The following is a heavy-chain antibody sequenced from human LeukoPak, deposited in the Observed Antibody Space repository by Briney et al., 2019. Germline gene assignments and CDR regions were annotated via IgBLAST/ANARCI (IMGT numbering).Heavy chain of an antibody. CDR3: ARGGKWDVTPFDY. Sequence: GGSLRLSCAASGFTFSSYSMNWVRQAPGKGLEWVSTISGGGGSTYYADSVKGRFTISRDNSKNTLYLQVNSLRAEDTAVYYCARGGKWDVTPFDYWGQGTLVTVSS. D-gene: IGHD1-26*01. CDR1: GFTFSSYS. V-gene: IGHV3-23*01. J-gene: IGHJ4*02. CDR2: ISGGGGST.